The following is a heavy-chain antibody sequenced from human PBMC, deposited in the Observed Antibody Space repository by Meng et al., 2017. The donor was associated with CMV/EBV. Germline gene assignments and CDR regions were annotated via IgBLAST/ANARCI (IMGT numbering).Heavy chain of an antibody. CDR3: ARVTSRVAGAFDY. V-gene: IGHV4-30-4*08. J-gene: IGHJ4*02. Sequence: QESGPGLVEPSQTLSLTCTVSGGSIGSGDYYWSWIRQPPGKGLEWIGYIYYSGSTYYNPSLKSRVTISVDTSKNQFSLKLSSVTAADTAVYYCARVTSRVAGAFDYWGQGTLVTVSS. CDR1: GGSIGSGDYY. CDR2: IYYSGST. D-gene: IGHD1-14*01.